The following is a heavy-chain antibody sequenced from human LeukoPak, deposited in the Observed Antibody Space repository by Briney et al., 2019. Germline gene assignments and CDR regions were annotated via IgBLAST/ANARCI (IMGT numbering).Heavy chain of an antibody. CDR2: ISWSGDNT. CDR3: AKGQRWELAYYMDA. J-gene: IGHJ6*03. V-gene: IGHV3-43D*03. Sequence: GGSLRLSCTTSGFTFDDFTMHWVRQAPGEGLEGVFLISWSGDNTYHEDSVKGRFNISSDNSKKSLYLQMNSLRGDDTALYYCAKGQRWELAYYMDAWGKGTTVIVSS. D-gene: IGHD1-26*01. CDR1: GFTFDDFT.